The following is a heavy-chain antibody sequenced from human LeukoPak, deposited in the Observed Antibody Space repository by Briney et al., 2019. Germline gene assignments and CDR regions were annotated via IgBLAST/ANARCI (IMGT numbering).Heavy chain of an antibody. CDR1: GYNFNTYW. CDR3: ARAYSSSSPMLDF. Sequence: GESLKISCKGSGYNFNTYWIGWVRQMPGNGLEWMGIIYPGDSNTRYGPSFQGQVTISVDKSISTAYLQWSSLQASDSAIYHCARAYSSSSPMLDFWGQGTLVTVSS. CDR2: IYPGDSNT. J-gene: IGHJ4*02. V-gene: IGHV5-51*01. D-gene: IGHD6-6*01.